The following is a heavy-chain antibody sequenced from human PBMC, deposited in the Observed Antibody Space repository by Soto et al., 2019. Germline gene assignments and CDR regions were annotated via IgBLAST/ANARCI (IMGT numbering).Heavy chain of an antibody. CDR1: GGTFSSYT. Sequence: ASVKVSCKASGGTFSSYTISWVRQAPGQGLEWMGRIIPILGIANYAQKFQGRVTITADKSTSTAYMELSSLRSEDTAVYYCARLLRGYSGYDRAFDIWGQGTMVTVSS. CDR2: IIPILGIA. V-gene: IGHV1-69*02. CDR3: ARLLRGYSGYDRAFDI. D-gene: IGHD5-12*01. J-gene: IGHJ3*02.